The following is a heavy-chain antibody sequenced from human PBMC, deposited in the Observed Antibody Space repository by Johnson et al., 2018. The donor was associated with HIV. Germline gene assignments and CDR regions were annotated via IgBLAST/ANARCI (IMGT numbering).Heavy chain of an antibody. Sequence: VQLVESGGGLVQPGGSLRISCAASGFDFKSYAMTWVRQAPGKGLEWVSGINSDGSNTNYADSVKGRFTISRDNAKKTLYLQMNSLRVEDTAVYYCASSWFGELSYAFDIWGQGTMVTVSS. V-gene: IGHV3-74*02. D-gene: IGHD3-10*01. CDR3: ASSWFGELSYAFDI. J-gene: IGHJ3*02. CDR1: GFDFKSYA. CDR2: INSDGSNT.